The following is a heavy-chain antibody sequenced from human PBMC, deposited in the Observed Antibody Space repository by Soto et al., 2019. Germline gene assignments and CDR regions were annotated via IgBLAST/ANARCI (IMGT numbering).Heavy chain of an antibody. CDR2: ISSSSSTI. J-gene: IGHJ3*02. D-gene: IGHD2-2*01. CDR1: GFTFSSYS. CDR3: ARDGNQRYCSSTSCYWNAFDI. V-gene: IGHV3-48*01. Sequence: GGSLRLSCAASGFTFSSYSMNWVRQAPGKGLEWVSYISSSSSTIYYADSVKGRFTISRDNAKNSLYLQMNSLRAEDTAVYYCARDGNQRYCSSTSCYWNAFDIWGQGTMVTVSS.